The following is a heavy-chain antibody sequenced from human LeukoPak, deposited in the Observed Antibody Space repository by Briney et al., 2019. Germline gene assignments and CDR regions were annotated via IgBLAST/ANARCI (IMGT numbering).Heavy chain of an antibody. V-gene: IGHV1-2*02. D-gene: IGHD3-9*01. CDR3: ARNFDMKGFDP. Sequence: ASVKVSCKASGYTFTGYYMNWVRQAPGQGLEWMGWINSDSGFTKYAQKFQGRATMTRDTSITPVYMDLTRLTSDDTAVYYCARNFDMKGFDPWGQGTLVTVSS. CDR1: GYTFTGYY. J-gene: IGHJ5*02. CDR2: INSDSGFT.